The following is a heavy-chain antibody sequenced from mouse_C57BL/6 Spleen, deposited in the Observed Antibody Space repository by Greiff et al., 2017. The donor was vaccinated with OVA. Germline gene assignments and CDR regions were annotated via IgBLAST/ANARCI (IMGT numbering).Heavy chain of an antibody. CDR1: GFSLTSYG. CDR3: AKNGGYYAMDY. CDR2: IWRGGST. J-gene: IGHJ4*01. V-gene: IGHV2-5*01. Sequence: LQESGPGLVQPSQSLSITCTVSGFSLTSYGVHWVRQSPGKGLEWLGVIWRGGSTDYNAAFMSRLSITKDNSKSQVYFKMNSLQADDTAIYYCAKNGGYYAMDYWGQGTSVTVSS.